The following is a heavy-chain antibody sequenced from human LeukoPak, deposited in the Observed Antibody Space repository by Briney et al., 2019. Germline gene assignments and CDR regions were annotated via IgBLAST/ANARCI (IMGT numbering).Heavy chain of an antibody. D-gene: IGHD5-12*01. CDR1: SGSLSDKY. CDR2: INPSGRT. V-gene: IGHV4-34*01. J-gene: IGHJ4*02. Sequence: KPSETLSLTCGVYSGSLSDKYWSWIRQPPGKGLEWIGEINPSGRTNYNPSLKSRVTMSIDTSKNQFSLKLSSVTAADTAVYYCARLSGYHFDYWGPGALVTVSS. CDR3: ARLSGYHFDY.